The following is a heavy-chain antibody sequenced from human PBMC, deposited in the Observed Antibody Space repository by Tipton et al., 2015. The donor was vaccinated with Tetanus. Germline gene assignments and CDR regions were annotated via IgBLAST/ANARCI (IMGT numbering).Heavy chain of an antibody. J-gene: IGHJ6*02. CDR2: IDPNSVGT. CDR3: ARDRGDYIYYGMDV. CDR1: GYTFTGYY. Sequence: QVQLVQSGAEVKKPGASLKVSCKASGYTFTGYYLYWVRQAPGQGLEWMGWIDPNSVGTVYAQKFQGRVTRTRDTSISTAYMELSRLRSDDTAVYYCARDRGDYIYYGMDVWGPGTTVTVSS. D-gene: IGHD3-22*01. V-gene: IGHV1-2*02.